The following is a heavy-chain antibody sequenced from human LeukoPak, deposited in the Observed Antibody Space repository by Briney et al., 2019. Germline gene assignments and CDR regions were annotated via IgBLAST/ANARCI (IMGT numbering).Heavy chain of an antibody. CDR2: INHSGST. V-gene: IGHV4-34*01. D-gene: IGHD6-13*01. J-gene: IGHJ6*02. CDR3: ARGPAGYSLPPPHRHHRTYGMDV. CDR1: GGSFSGYY. Sequence: PSETLSLTCAVYGGSFSGYYWGWIRQPPGKGLEWIGEINHSGSTNYNPSLKSRVTISVDTSKNQFSLKLSSVTAADTAVYYCARGPAGYSLPPPHRHHRTYGMDVWGQGTTVTVSS.